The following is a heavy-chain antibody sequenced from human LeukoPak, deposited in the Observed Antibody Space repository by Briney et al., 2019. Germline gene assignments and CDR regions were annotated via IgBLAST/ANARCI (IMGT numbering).Heavy chain of an antibody. CDR1: GFTFSSYA. CDR3: AKPPLGWFGEFRRAYWYFDL. CDR2: ISYDGSNK. J-gene: IGHJ2*01. D-gene: IGHD3-10*01. Sequence: PGGSLRLSCAASGFTFSSYAMHWVRQAPGKGLEWVAVISYDGSNKYYADSVKGRFTISRDNSKNTLYLQMNSLRAEDTAVYYCAKPPLGWFGEFRRAYWYFDLWGRGTLVTVSS. V-gene: IGHV3-30-3*01.